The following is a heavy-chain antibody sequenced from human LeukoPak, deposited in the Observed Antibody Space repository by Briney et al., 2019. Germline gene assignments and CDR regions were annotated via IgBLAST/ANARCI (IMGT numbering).Heavy chain of an antibody. J-gene: IGHJ4*02. Sequence: SETLSLTCTVSGGSISSSSYYWGWIRQPPGKGLEWIGYIYYSGSTNYNPSLKSRVTISVDTSKNQFSLKLSSVTAADTAVYYCARDLGPIGPDYYDSVIWGQGTLVTVSS. CDR1: GGSISSSSYY. V-gene: IGHV4-61*01. CDR3: ARDLGPIGPDYYDSVI. D-gene: IGHD3-22*01. CDR2: IYYSGST.